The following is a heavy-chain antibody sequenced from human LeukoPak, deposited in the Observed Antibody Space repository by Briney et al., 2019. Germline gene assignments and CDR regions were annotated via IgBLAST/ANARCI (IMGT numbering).Heavy chain of an antibody. V-gene: IGHV4-59*01. CDR3: ARGANYGEDYFDY. Sequence: SETLSLTCTVSGGSISSYYWNWIRQPPGKGLEWIGYIYYGGSTNYNPSLKSRVTISVDTSKNHFSLKVSSVTAADTAVYYCARGANYGEDYFDYWGQGTLVTVSS. CDR2: IYYGGST. J-gene: IGHJ4*02. CDR1: GGSISSYY. D-gene: IGHD1-7*01.